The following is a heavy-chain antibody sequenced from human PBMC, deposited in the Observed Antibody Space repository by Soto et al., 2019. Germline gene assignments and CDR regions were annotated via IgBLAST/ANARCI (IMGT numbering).Heavy chain of an antibody. CDR3: ARELPAAMSGAFDI. CDR1: GFTFSSYS. J-gene: IGHJ3*02. CDR2: ISSSSSYI. Sequence: GGSLRLSCAASGFTFSSYSMNWVRQAPGKGLEWVSSISSSSSYIYYADSVKGRFTISRDNAKNLLYLQMNSLRAEDTAVYYCARELPAAMSGAFDIWGQGTMVTVSS. D-gene: IGHD2-2*01. V-gene: IGHV3-21*01.